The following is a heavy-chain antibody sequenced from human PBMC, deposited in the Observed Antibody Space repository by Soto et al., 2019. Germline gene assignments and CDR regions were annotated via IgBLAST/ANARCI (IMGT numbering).Heavy chain of an antibody. CDR1: GYTFTSYY. CDR3: AVAGIWFGTYYYGMDV. CDR2: INPSGGST. J-gene: IGHJ6*02. Sequence: GASVKVSCKASGYTFTSYYMHWVRQAPGQGLEWMGIINPSGGSTSYAQKFQGRVTMTRDTSTSTVYMELSSLRSEDTAVYYCAVAGIWFGTYYYGMDVWVRGXTVTVYS. D-gene: IGHD3-10*01. V-gene: IGHV1-46*01.